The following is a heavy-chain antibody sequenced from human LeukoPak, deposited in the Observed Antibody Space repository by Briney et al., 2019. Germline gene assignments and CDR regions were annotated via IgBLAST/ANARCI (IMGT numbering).Heavy chain of an antibody. J-gene: IGHJ6*03. CDR2: INHSGST. Sequence: SETLSLTCAVYGGSFSGYYWSWIRQPPGKGLEWIGEINHSGSTNYNPSLKSRVTISVDTSKNQFSLKLSSVTAADTAVYYCARVRYCSSTSCSSYYMDVWGKGTTVTVSS. CDR1: GGSFSGYY. D-gene: IGHD2-2*01. CDR3: ARVRYCSSTSCSSYYMDV. V-gene: IGHV4-34*01.